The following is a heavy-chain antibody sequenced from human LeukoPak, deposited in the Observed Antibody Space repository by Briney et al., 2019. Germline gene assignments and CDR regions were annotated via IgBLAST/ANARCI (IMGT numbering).Heavy chain of an antibody. Sequence: RSGGSLRLSCAASGFTVSTNCMSWVRQVPGKGLEWVSVIYSGGSTYSADSVRGRFTISRDNSKNTLYLQMNSLRAEDTAVYYCATIVPDVTATLTFDYWGQGTLVTVSS. D-gene: IGHD2-15*01. J-gene: IGHJ4*02. V-gene: IGHV3-66*01. CDR1: GFTVSTNC. CDR3: ATIVPDVTATLTFDY. CDR2: IYSGGST.